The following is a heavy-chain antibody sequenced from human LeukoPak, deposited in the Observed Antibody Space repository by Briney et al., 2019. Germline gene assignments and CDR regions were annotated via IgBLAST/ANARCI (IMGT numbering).Heavy chain of an antibody. CDR1: GFTFSSYW. J-gene: IGHJ4*02. CDR3: AKDLYGSGSMVDY. V-gene: IGHV3-7*01. Sequence: GGSLRLSCAASGFTFSSYWMSWVRQAPGKGLEWVANIKQDGSEKYYVDSVKGRFTISRDNAKNSLYLQMNSLRAEDTAVYYCAKDLYGSGSMVDYWGQGTLVTVSS. D-gene: IGHD3-10*01. CDR2: IKQDGSEK.